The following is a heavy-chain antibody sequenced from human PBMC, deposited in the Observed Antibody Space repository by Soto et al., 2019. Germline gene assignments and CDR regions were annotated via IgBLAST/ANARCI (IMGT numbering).Heavy chain of an antibody. CDR1: GYSIASGYY. CDR2: SYHAGSV. V-gene: IGHV4-38-2*01. Sequence: SETLSLTCAVSGYSIASGYYWAWIRQSPGKGLEWIGSSYHAGSVYYNPSLNSRVAVSLDTSKNLFSLKLTSVTAADTAVYYCARTFDYYGMEVWGQGTTVTVSS. CDR3: ARTFDYYGMEV. J-gene: IGHJ6*02.